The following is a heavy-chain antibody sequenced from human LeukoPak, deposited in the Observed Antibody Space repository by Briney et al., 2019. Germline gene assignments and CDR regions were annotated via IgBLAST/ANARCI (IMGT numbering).Heavy chain of an antibody. D-gene: IGHD3-10*01. CDR2: ISSSTNYI. V-gene: IGHV3-21*01. J-gene: IGHJ4*02. Sequence: GGSLRLSCAASGFTFTSYSMNWVRQAPGKGLEWVSSISSSTNYIYYADSVKGRFTISRDNAKKSLYLQMNSLRAEDTAVYYCAREIHGSGTYYPFDNWGRGTLVTVSS. CDR3: AREIHGSGTYYPFDN. CDR1: GFTFTSYS.